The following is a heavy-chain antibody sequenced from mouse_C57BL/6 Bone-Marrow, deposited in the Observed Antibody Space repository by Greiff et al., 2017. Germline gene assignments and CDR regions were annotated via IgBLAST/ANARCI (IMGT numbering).Heavy chain of an antibody. CDR3: AGIWLRRGFAY. CDR2: IYPRSGNT. Sequence: VQLVESGAELARPGASVKLSCKASGYTFTSYGISWVKQRTGQGLEWIGEIYPRSGNTYYNEKFKGKATLTADKSSSTAYMELRSLTSEDSAVYFCAGIWLRRGFAYWGQGTLVTVSA. J-gene: IGHJ3*01. D-gene: IGHD2-2*01. CDR1: GYTFTSYG. V-gene: IGHV1-81*01.